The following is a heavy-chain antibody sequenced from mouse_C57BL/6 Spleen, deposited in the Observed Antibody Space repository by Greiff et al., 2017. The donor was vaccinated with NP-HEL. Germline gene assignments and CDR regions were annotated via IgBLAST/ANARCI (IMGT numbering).Heavy chain of an antibody. CDR3: ARSPESIYYYAMDY. Sequence: QVQLKQPGAELVRPGSSVKLSCKASGYTFTSYWMDWVKQRPGQGLEWIGNIYPSDSETHYNQKFKDKATLTVDKSSSTAYMQLSSLTSEDSAVYFCARSPESIYYYAMDYWGQGTSVTVSS. V-gene: IGHV1-61*01. J-gene: IGHJ4*01. CDR1: GYTFTSYW. CDR2: IYPSDSET.